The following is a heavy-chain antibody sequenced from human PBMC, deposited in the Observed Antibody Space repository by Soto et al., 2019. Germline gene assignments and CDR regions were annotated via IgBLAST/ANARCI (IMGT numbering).Heavy chain of an antibody. CDR1: GGTFSSYA. CDR2: IIPIFGTA. D-gene: IGHD6-19*01. V-gene: IGHV1-69*12. CDR3: ARVAGAGPYYYYGMDV. Sequence: QVQLVQSGAEVKKPGSSVKVSCKASGGTFSSYAISWVRQAPGQGLEWMGGIIPIFGTANYGQKFQGRVTITADESTSTAYMELSTLRSEDTAVYYCARVAGAGPYYYYGMDVWGQGTTVTVSS. J-gene: IGHJ6*02.